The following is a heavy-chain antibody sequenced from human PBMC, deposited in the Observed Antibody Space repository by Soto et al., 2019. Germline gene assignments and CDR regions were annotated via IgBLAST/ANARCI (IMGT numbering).Heavy chain of an antibody. CDR3: AIAQKMPADNFWNNYYKIYFDY. CDR1: GGSISSYY. CDR2: IYYSGST. V-gene: IGHV4-59*01. Sequence: SETLSLTCTVSGGSISSYYWSWIRQPPGKGLEWIGYIYYSGSTKYNPSIKSRVTISVDTSKNQFSLKVSSVTAADTAVYYCAIAQKMPADNFWNNYYKIYFDYWGQGTLVTVSS. D-gene: IGHD3-3*01. J-gene: IGHJ4*02.